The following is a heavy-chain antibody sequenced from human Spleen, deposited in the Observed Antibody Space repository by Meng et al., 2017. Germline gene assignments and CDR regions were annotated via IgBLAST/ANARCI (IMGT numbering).Heavy chain of an antibody. J-gene: IGHJ4*02. CDR1: GGSFSDYY. V-gene: IGHV4-34*01. Sequence: SQTRSLTGVVSGGSFSDYYWSWIRQPPGKGLEWIGEINHSGSTNYNPSLESRATISVDTSQNNLSLKLSSVTAADSAVYYCARGPTTMAHDFDYWGQGTLVIVSS. D-gene: IGHD4-11*01. CDR2: INHSGST. CDR3: ARGPTTMAHDFDY.